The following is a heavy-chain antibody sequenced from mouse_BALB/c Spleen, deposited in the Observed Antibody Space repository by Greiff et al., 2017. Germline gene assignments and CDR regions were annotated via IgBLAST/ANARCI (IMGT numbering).Heavy chain of an antibody. CDR3: ARRGYYYGSNYAMDY. J-gene: IGHJ4*01. D-gene: IGHD1-1*01. CDR2: IDPSDSYT. Sequence: QVQLQQSGAELVKPGASVKLSCKASGYTFTSYWMHWVKQRPGQGLEWIGEIDPSDSYTNYNQKFKGKATLTVDKSSRTAYMQLSSLTSEDSAVYYCARRGYYYGSNYAMDYWGQGTSVTVSS. CDR1: GYTFTSYW. V-gene: IGHV1-69*02.